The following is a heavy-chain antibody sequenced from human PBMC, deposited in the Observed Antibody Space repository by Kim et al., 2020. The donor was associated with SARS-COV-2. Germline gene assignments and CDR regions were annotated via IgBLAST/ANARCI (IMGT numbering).Heavy chain of an antibody. V-gene: IGHV1-69*04. CDR2: IIPILGIA. CDR3: ARGIRFLGRDYYYYYYMDV. CDR1: GGTFSSYA. J-gene: IGHJ6*03. Sequence: SVKVSCKASGGTFSSYAISWVRQAPGQGLEWMGRIIPILGIANYAQKFQGRVTITADKSTSTAYMELSSLRSEDTAVYYCARGIRFLGRDYYYYYYMDVWGKGTTVTVSS. D-gene: IGHD3-3*01.